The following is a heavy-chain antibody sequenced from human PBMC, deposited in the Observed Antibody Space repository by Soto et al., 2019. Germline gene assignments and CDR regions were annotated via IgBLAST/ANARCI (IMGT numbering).Heavy chain of an antibody. CDR3: ARDGSSGADLYNWFDP. D-gene: IGHD2-15*01. J-gene: IGHJ5*02. Sequence: PSETLSLTCTVSGGSISSGGYYWSWIRQYPGKGLEWIGYIYYSGSTYYNPSLKSRVTISVDTSKNQFSLKLSSVTAADTAVFYCARDGSSGADLYNWFDPWGQGTLVTVSS. CDR1: GGSISSGGYY. CDR2: IYYSGST. V-gene: IGHV4-31*03.